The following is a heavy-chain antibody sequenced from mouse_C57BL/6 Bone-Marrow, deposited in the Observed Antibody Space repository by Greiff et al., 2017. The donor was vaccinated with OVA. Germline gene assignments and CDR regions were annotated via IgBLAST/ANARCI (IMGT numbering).Heavy chain of an antibody. D-gene: IGHD1-1*01. V-gene: IGHV1-54*01. CDR1: GYAFTNYL. J-gene: IGHJ4*01. Sequence: QVQLQQSGAELVRPGTSVKVSCKASGYAFTNYLIEWVKQRPGQGLEWIGVINPGSGGTNYNEKFKGKATLTADKSSSTAYMQLSSLTSEDSAVYFCAQGYYYGSSYAMDYWGQGTSVTVSS. CDR3: AQGYYYGSSYAMDY. CDR2: INPGSGGT.